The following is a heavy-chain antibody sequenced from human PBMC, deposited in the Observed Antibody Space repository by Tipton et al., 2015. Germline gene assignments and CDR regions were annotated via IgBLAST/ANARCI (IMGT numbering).Heavy chain of an antibody. J-gene: IGHJ4*02. Sequence: TLSLTCTVSGGSVSSGNYYWSWIRQPPGKGLEWIGYISYTENTHNNPSLKSRVTISVDTSKNQFSLKLNSVTAADTAVYYCARGDWIIWGQGTLVTVSS. V-gene: IGHV4-61*01. CDR3: ARGDWII. D-gene: IGHD3/OR15-3a*01. CDR1: GGSVSSGNYY. CDR2: ISYTENT.